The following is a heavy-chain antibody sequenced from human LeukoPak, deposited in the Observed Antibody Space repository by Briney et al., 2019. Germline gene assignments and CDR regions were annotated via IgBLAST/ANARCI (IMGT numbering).Heavy chain of an antibody. CDR1: GGSISSYY. CDR3: ARGGDCSSTSCYGNDYYYYYMDV. J-gene: IGHJ6*03. Sequence: PSETLSLTCTVSGGSISSYYWSWIRQPPGKGLEWIGFIYYSGSTNYNPSLKSRVTISVDTSKNQFSLKLSSVTAADTAVYYCARGGDCSSTSCYGNDYYYYYMDVWGKETTVTVSS. D-gene: IGHD2-2*01. V-gene: IGHV4-59*01. CDR2: IYYSGST.